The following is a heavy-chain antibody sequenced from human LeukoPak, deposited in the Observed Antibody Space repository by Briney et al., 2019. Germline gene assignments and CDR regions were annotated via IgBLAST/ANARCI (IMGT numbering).Heavy chain of an antibody. CDR3: ARDWHWGFDL. J-gene: IGHJ2*01. CDR2: INPSGGST. CDR1: GYTFTSYY. V-gene: IGHV1-46*01. Sequence: ASVKVACKASGYTFTSYYMHWVRQAPGQGLEWIGIINPSGGSTNYAQKFQGRVTMTRDTSTNTVYMELSSLRSEDPAVYYCARDWHWGFDLWGRGTLVTVSS.